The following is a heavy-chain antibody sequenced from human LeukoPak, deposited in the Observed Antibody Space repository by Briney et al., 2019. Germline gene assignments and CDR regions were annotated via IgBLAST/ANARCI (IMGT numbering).Heavy chain of an antibody. Sequence: ASVKVSCKASGYTFTSYGISWVRQAPGQGLEWMGWISAYNGNTNYAQKLQGRVTMTTDTSTSTAYMELRSLRSDDTAVYYCARDFPAGLWWAVYFQQWRQGTHVTVSS. CDR1: GYTFTSYG. J-gene: IGHJ1*01. CDR2: ISAYNGNT. D-gene: IGHD2-21*01. CDR3: ARDFPAGLWWAVYFQQ. V-gene: IGHV1-18*01.